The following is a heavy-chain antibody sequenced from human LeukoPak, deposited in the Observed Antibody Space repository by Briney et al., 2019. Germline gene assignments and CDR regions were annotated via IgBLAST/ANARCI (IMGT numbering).Heavy chain of an antibody. V-gene: IGHV4-39*01. CDR1: GGSISSSSYY. CDR3: ARSARSGGYYDSSGYYPRGYYDY. CDR2: IYYSGST. Sequence: SETLSLTCTVSGGSISSSSYYWDWIRRPPGKGLEWIGSIYYSGSTYYNPSLRSRVTISVDTSKNQFSLKLSSVTAADTAVYYCARSARSGGYYDSSGYYPRGYYDYWGQGILVTVSS. D-gene: IGHD3-22*01. J-gene: IGHJ4*02.